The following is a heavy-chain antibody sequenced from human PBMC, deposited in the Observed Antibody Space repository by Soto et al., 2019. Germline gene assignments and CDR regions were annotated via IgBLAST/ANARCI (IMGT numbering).Heavy chain of an antibody. D-gene: IGHD2-2*01. Sequence: GESLKISCAASGLTFSNHAMSWVRQAPGKGPEWISAVSGGGDSTYYADSVKGRFTISRDNSRDTVSLQMNNLRVEDTAIYYCATPAGYCSRANCYSFDYWGQGSRVTVSS. CDR3: ATPAGYCSRANCYSFDY. V-gene: IGHV3-23*01. CDR1: GLTFSNHA. CDR2: VSGGGDST. J-gene: IGHJ4*02.